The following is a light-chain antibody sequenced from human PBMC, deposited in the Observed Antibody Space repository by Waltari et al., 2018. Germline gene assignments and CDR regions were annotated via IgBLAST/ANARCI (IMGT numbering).Light chain of an antibody. V-gene: IGLV4-69*02. J-gene: IGLJ6*01. CDR1: SGHSNYA. CDR3: QTWDTGIHV. Sequence: QPVLTQSPSVSASLGTSVKLTCTLSSGHSNYAVAWHQQQKGKAPRYLMSLKSGGSQSRGDVIPDRFSVSSAGAERSLIIFSLQADDDADYYCQTWDTGIHVFGSGTELTVL. CDR2: LKSGGSQ.